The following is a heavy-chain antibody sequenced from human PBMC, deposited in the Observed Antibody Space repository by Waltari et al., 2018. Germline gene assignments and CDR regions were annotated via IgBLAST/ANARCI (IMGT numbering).Heavy chain of an antibody. Sequence: QVQLVQSGAEVKKPGSSVKVSCKASGGTFSSYAISWVRQAPGQGIEWMGGIIPIFGTANSAQKFQGRFTITTDESTSTAYMELSSLRSEDTAVYYCARGLPRGYYFVYWGQGTLVTVSS. CDR3: ARGLPRGYYFVY. CDR1: GGTFSSYA. J-gene: IGHJ4*02. CDR2: IIPIFGTA. V-gene: IGHV1-69*05. D-gene: IGHD5-12*01.